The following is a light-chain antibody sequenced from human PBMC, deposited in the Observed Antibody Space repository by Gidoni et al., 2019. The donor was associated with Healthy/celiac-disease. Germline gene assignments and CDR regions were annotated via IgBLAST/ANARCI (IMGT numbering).Light chain of an antibody. V-gene: IGLV2-14*04. CDR2: DVS. Sequence: TISCTGTSSDVGGYNYVSWYQQHPGKAPKLMIYDVSNRPSGVSNRFSGSKSGNTASLTISGLQAEDEADYYCSSYTSTHVVFGGGTKLTVL. CDR1: SSDVGGYNY. CDR3: SSYTSTHVV. J-gene: IGLJ2*01.